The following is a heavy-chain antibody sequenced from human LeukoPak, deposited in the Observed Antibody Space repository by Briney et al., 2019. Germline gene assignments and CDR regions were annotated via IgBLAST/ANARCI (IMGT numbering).Heavy chain of an antibody. CDR3: TREIMVRGVIPLADY. D-gene: IGHD3-10*01. Sequence: GGSLGLSCTASGFTFGDYAMSWVRQAPGKGLEWVGFIRSKAYGGTTEYAASVKGRFTISRDDSKSIAYLQMNSLKTEDTAVYYCTREIMVRGVIPLADYWGQGTLVTVSS. J-gene: IGHJ4*02. CDR2: IRSKAYGGTT. V-gene: IGHV3-49*04. CDR1: GFTFGDYA.